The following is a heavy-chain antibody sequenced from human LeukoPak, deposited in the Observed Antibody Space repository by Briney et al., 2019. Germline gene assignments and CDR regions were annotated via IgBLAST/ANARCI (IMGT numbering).Heavy chain of an antibody. V-gene: IGHV3-23*01. J-gene: IGHJ4*02. CDR3: AIDPNWGTHS. D-gene: IGHD7-27*01. CDR1: GFTFSTYT. CDR2: IGNNGGGI. Sequence: GGSLRLSGAASGFTFSTYTMYWVRHPPGKRLEWVSIIGNNGGGIHYADSVRGRFTISRDNSKNALYLQMNSLRVEDTAVYYCAIDPNWGTHSWGQGVLVTVSS.